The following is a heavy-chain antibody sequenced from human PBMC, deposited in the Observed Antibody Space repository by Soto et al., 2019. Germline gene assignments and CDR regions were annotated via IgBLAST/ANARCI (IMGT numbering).Heavy chain of an antibody. V-gene: IGHV4-4*02. CDR3: ATLPPRIVVVKTEMPT. D-gene: IGHD2-15*01. J-gene: IGHJ5*02. CDR1: GTSISSTFW. CDR2: IYHSGST. Sequence: SETLSLTCAVSGTSISSTFWWTWVRQPPGKGLEWIGEIYHSGSTKYNPSLKSRVTISVDKSNNQFSLELRAVTAADTAVYYCATLPPRIVVVKTEMPTWGQGTLVT.